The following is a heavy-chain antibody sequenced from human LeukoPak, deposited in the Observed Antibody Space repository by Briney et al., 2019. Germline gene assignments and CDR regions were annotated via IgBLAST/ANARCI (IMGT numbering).Heavy chain of an antibody. D-gene: IGHD6-19*01. J-gene: IGHJ4*02. Sequence: GGSLRLSCAASAFTFSDYWMSWVRRAPGKGLEWLANIKRDGSEKYYVDSVKGRFTISRDNAKNSLYLQMNSLRAEDTAVYYCARALYTSGWYPDYFDYWGQGTLVTVSS. CDR1: AFTFSDYW. V-gene: IGHV3-7*01. CDR2: IKRDGSEK. CDR3: ARALYTSGWYPDYFDY.